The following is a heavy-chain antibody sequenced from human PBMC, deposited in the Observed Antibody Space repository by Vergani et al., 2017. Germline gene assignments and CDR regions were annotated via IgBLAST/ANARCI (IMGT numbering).Heavy chain of an antibody. Sequence: QVLLVQSGAEVKKPGASVRVSCKTSGYTFTNYYIHWVRQAPGQGLEWMGIINPSGGSTTYAQQFQGRLTMTRDTSTSTVYMELSNLRSEDTAVYYWAKPHGDLPPPDPRPLDYWGQGTLVTVSS. CDR3: AKPHGDLPPPDPRPLDY. D-gene: IGHD1-14*01. CDR2: INPSGGST. J-gene: IGHJ4*02. CDR1: GYTFTNYY. V-gene: IGHV1-46*03.